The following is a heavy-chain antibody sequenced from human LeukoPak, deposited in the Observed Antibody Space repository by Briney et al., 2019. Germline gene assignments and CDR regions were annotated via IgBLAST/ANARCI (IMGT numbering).Heavy chain of an antibody. J-gene: IGHJ5*02. CDR3: ARNQGIYGSGRVHFDP. D-gene: IGHD3-10*01. CDR2: IYHSGSI. V-gene: IGHV4-39*01. CDR1: GGSISSGSYY. Sequence: SETLSLTCTVSGGSISSGSYYWGWIRQPPGKGLEWIGSIYHSGSIYYNPSLKSRVTISVDTSKNQLSLKLRSVTAADTAVYDCARNQGIYGSGRVHFDPWGQGTLVTVSS.